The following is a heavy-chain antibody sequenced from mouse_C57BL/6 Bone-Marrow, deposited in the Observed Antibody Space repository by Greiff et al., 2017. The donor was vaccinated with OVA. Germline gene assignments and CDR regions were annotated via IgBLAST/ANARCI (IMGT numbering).Heavy chain of an antibody. V-gene: IGHV1-55*01. D-gene: IGHD1-1*01. J-gene: IGHJ2*01. CDR2: IYPGSGST. Sequence: QVQLQQPGAELVKPGASVKMSCKASGYTFTSYWITWVKQRPGQGLEWIGDIYPGSGSTKYNEKFKGKATLTVDTSSSTAYMQLSSLTSEDSAVYYCARGEYYGSRGYWGQGTTLTVSS. CDR1: GYTFTSYW. CDR3: ARGEYYGSRGY.